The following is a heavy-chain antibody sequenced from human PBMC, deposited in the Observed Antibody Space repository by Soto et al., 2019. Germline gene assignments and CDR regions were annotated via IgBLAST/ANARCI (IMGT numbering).Heavy chain of an antibody. V-gene: IGHV3-48*02. Sequence: GSLRLSCAASGFAFSSYSMNWVRQAPGKGLEWVSYISSSSSTIYYADSVKGRFTISRDNAKNSLYLQMNSLRDEDTAVYYCAREGSVVGDFTPLYYYYYGMDVWGQGTTVTVSS. J-gene: IGHJ6*02. CDR1: GFAFSSYS. CDR3: AREGSVVGDFTPLYYYYYGMDV. D-gene: IGHD4-17*01. CDR2: ISSSSSTI.